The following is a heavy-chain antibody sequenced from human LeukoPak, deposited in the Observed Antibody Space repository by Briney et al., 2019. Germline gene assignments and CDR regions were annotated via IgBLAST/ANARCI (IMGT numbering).Heavy chain of an antibody. CDR3: ARRLLRYLGWPVGDWFDP. D-gene: IGHD3-3*01. V-gene: IGHV4-34*01. CDR1: GGSFSGYY. Sequence: SETLSLTCGVNGGSFSGYYWNWIRQPPGKGLEWIGETTHSGTTIYNPSLKSRLTISVDTSKSQFSLSLSSVTAADTAVYYCARRLLRYLGWPVGDWFDPWGQGTLVIVSS. J-gene: IGHJ5*02. CDR2: TTHSGTT.